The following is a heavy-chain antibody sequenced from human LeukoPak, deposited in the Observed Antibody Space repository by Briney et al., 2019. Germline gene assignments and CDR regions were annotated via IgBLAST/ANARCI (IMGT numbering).Heavy chain of an antibody. Sequence: ASVKVSCKASGYTFTSYAMHWVRQAPGQRLEWMGWINAGNGNTKYSQKFQGRVTITRDTSASTAYMELSSLRSEDTAVYYCARSEVLRFLEWLLFDYWGQGTLDTVSS. D-gene: IGHD3-3*01. CDR2: INAGNGNT. CDR1: GYTFTSYA. V-gene: IGHV1-3*01. J-gene: IGHJ4*02. CDR3: ARSEVLRFLEWLLFDY.